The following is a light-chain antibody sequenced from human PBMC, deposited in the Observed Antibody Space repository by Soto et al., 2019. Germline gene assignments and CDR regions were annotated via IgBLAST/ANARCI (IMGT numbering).Light chain of an antibody. J-gene: IGKJ4*02. CDR1: HRVSPIS. V-gene: IGKV3-20*01. CDR3: QQFAGS. Sequence: EILLTQSPGTLYLSPVERATLSCRASHRVSPISLPCYQQRPAQSPRLVIYGASSRATGIPDRFSGRGSGTDFPLIISRLEPEDFAVYSCQQFAGSFGGGTKV. CDR2: GAS.